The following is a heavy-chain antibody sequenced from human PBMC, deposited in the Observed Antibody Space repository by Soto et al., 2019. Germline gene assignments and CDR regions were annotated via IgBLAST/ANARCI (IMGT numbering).Heavy chain of an antibody. J-gene: IGHJ5*02. CDR2: INDSGRT. CDR1: GGSISGLY. D-gene: IGHD3-22*01. Sequence: PSETLSLNRAVSGGSISGLYWNWVGQSPAKGLEWIGEINDSGRTNYNPSLTSRVTISADTAKNQFSLIMTSVTAADTAVYYCASHYYDSSDHNWFDPWGQGTLVTVSS. CDR3: ASHYYDSSDHNWFDP. V-gene: IGHV4-34*01.